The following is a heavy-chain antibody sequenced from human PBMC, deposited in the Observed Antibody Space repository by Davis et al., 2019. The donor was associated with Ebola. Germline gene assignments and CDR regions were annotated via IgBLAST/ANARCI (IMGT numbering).Heavy chain of an antibody. Sequence: ASVKVSCKASGYTFTSYYMHWVRQAPGQGLEWMGWINPNSGGTNYAQKFQGWVTMTRDTSISTAYMELSRLRSDDTAVYYCARDLGSPVHYYYYMDVWGKGTTVTVSS. D-gene: IGHD3-16*01. V-gene: IGHV1-2*04. J-gene: IGHJ6*03. CDR1: GYTFTSYY. CDR2: INPNSGGT. CDR3: ARDLGSPVHYYYYMDV.